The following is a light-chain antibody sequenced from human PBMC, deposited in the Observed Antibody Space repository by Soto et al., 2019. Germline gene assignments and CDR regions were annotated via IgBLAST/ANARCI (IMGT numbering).Light chain of an antibody. CDR2: AAS. Sequence: AIRMTQSPSSLSASTGDRVTITFRASQGISSSLALYQQKPGKAPKLLIYAASTLYGGVPSRFSGSGSGTDFALTITSLQAEDFATYYCQQLSMYPSTFGGGTKVDIK. CDR3: QQLSMYPST. CDR1: QGISSS. V-gene: IGKV1-8*01. J-gene: IGKJ4*01.